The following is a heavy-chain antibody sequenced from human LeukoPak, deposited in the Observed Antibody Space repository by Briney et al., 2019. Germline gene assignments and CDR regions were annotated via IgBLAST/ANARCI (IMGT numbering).Heavy chain of an antibody. CDR3: ARAYSSSWYMGY. Sequence: PGRSLRLSCAASGFTFSSYAMHWVRQAPGKGLEWVSSISSSSSYIYYADSVKGRFTISRDNAKNSLYLQMNSLRAEDTAVYYCARAYSSSWYMGYWGQGTLVTVSS. V-gene: IGHV3-21*01. D-gene: IGHD6-13*01. J-gene: IGHJ4*02. CDR2: ISSSSSYI. CDR1: GFTFSSYA.